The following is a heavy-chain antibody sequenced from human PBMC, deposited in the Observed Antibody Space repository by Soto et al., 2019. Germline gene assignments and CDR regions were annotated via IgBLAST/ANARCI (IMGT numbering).Heavy chain of an antibody. J-gene: IGHJ4*02. CDR1: GDSISSLSYF. CDR2: IYYSGST. CDR3: ARLTRDDFWSVYLGDYFDY. D-gene: IGHD3-3*01. V-gene: IGHV4-39*01. Sequence: HLQLQESGPGLVKPSETVSLTCTVSGDSISSLSYFWGWIRQAPGKGLEWIGSIYYSGSTYYDPSLMSRVTISVDTSKNQFSLRLTSVTAADTAVYYCARLTRDDFWSVYLGDYFDYWGQGILVTVSS.